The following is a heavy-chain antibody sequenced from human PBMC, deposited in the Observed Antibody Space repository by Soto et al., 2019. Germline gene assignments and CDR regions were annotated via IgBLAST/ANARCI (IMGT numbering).Heavy chain of an antibody. D-gene: IGHD1-26*01. CDR1: GFPFGGYG. V-gene: IGHV3-30*03. J-gene: IGHJ4*02. CDR2: LANDGSYQ. Sequence: QVQLVESGGGVVQTGGSLRLSCEASGFPFGGYGMHWVRQSPGEGLEWVAVLANDGSYQYYADSMKGRFTISRDNSKNTLYLQMDSLRPGDTAVYYCARSLGGISYFSPDYWGQGTLVTVSS. CDR3: ARSLGGISYFSPDY.